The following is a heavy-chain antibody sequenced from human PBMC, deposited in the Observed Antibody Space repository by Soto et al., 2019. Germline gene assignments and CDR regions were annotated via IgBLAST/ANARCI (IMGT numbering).Heavy chain of an antibody. V-gene: IGHV3-23*01. CDR2: ISGSGVNT. Sequence: PGGSLRLSCAASGFTFSSYAMSWVRQAPGKGLEWVSGISGSGVNTYYADSVKGRLTISRDNSKNTLFLQMNSLRAEDTAAYYCAKAGLYGDYVATWGQGTLATVSS. D-gene: IGHD4-17*01. CDR3: AKAGLYGDYVAT. J-gene: IGHJ4*02. CDR1: GFTFSSYA.